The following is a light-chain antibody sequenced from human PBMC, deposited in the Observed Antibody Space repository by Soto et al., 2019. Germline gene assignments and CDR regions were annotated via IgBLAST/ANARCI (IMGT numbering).Light chain of an antibody. J-gene: IGLJ3*02. CDR3: AAWDDSLNGWV. CDR2: GHD. V-gene: IGLV1-44*01. CDR1: SSNIGRNT. Sequence: QTVVTQPPSASGTPGQRVTISCSGSSSNIGRNTVNWYQQLPGTAPKLLIYGHDQRPSGVPDRFSGSKSGTSASLAISGLQSEDEADYYCAAWDDSLNGWVFGGGTQLTVL.